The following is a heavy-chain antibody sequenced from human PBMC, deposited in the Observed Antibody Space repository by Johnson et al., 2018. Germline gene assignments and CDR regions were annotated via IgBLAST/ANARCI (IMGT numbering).Heavy chain of an antibody. D-gene: IGHD6-19*01. V-gene: IGHV3-9*01. J-gene: IGHJ3*02. CDR2: ISWTSGSI. CDR1: GFTFDDYA. Sequence: VQLVESGGGLVQPGRSLRLSCAASGFTFDDYAMHWVRQAPGKGLEWVSGISWTSGSIGYADSVQGRFTISRDNAKNSLYLQMNSLRAEDTALYYCAKVGIAVAFIDAFDIWGQGTMVTVSS. CDR3: AKVGIAVAFIDAFDI.